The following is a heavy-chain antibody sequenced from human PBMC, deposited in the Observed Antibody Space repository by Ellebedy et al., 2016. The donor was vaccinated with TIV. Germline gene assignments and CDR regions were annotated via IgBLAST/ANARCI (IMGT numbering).Heavy chain of an antibody. CDR3: AKDRISGDGYWVFDF. V-gene: IGHV3-23*01. CDR1: GFTFSAYA. J-gene: IGHJ4*02. Sequence: GESLKISCVGSGFTFSAYATAWVRQTPGKGLEWVSGIYRGGGTKNYAASVKGRFTISRDNSNNTMYLQMNSLRAEDTAVYYCAKDRISGDGYWVFDFWGQGTLVTVST. D-gene: IGHD5-18*01. CDR2: IYRGGGTK.